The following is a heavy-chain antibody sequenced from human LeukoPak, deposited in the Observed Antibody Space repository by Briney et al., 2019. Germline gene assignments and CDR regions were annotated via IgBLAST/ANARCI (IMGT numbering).Heavy chain of an antibody. CDR1: GFTFTNAW. J-gene: IGHJ4*02. D-gene: IGHD5-18*01. V-gene: IGHV3-15*01. Sequence: GGSLRLSCAASGFTFTNAWMSWVRQAPGKELEWVGHIRSKADGGTTDFGAPVKGRFTMSRDDSKNTLYLQMNSLTTEDTAVYYCTTGTWIQLWLADYWGQGTLVTVSS. CDR2: IRSKADGGTT. CDR3: TTGTWIQLWLADY.